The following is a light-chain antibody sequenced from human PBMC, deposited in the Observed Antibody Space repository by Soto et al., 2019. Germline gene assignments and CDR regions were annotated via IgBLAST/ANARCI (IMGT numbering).Light chain of an antibody. Sequence: QSVLTQPASVSGSPGQSITISCTGTSSDVGGYNYVSWYQQHPGKAPKLMIYEVSNRSPGVSNRFSGSKSGNTASLTISGLQAEDEADYYCSSYTSSSTDVFGTGTKVTV. V-gene: IGLV2-14*01. CDR1: SSDVGGYNY. J-gene: IGLJ1*01. CDR2: EVS. CDR3: SSYTSSSTDV.